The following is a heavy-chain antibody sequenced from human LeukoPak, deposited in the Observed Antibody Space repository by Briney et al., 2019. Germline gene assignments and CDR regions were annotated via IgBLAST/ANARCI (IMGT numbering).Heavy chain of an antibody. J-gene: IGHJ4*02. V-gene: IGHV3-74*01. CDR1: GFSFSGHW. D-gene: IGHD6-13*01. Sequence: GSLRLSCAASGFSFSGHWMHRARQLPGKGLVWVSRISPTGSTTSYADSVKGRFTVSRDNAKNTLYLQVNNLRAEDTAVYYCARGPSSNWSGLDFWGQGTLLTVSS. CDR2: ISPTGSTT. CDR3: ARGPSSNWSGLDF.